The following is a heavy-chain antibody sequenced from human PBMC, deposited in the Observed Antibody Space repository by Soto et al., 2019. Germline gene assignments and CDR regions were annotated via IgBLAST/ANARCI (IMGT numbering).Heavy chain of an antibody. J-gene: IGHJ4*02. V-gene: IGHV1-69*08. CDR2: IIPILGIA. Sequence: QVQLVQSGAEVKKPGSSVKVSCKASGGTFSSYTISWVRQAPGQGLEWMGRIIPILGIANYAQKFQGRVTITADKSTSTAYMELSSLRSEDTAMYYCARDQYYYDSSGYGKFDYWGQGTLVTVSS. D-gene: IGHD3-22*01. CDR3: ARDQYYYDSSGYGKFDY. CDR1: GGTFSSYT.